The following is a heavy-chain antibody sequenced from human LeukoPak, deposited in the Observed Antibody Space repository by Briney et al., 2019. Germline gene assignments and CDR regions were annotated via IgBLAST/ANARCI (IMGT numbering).Heavy chain of an antibody. Sequence: GASVKVSCKASGYTFTSYYMHWVRQAPGQGLEWMGIINPSGGSTSYAQKFQGRVTMTRDTSTSTVYMELSSLRSEDTAVYYCAREPGGMLRFLEWLFDYWGQGTLVTVSS. CDR3: AREPGGMLRFLEWLFDY. J-gene: IGHJ4*02. CDR2: INPSGGST. D-gene: IGHD3-3*01. CDR1: GYTFTSYY. V-gene: IGHV1-46*01.